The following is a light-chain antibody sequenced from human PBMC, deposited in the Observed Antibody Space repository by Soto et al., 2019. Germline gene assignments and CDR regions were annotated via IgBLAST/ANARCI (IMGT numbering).Light chain of an antibody. CDR3: QNYSISPWT. CDR1: QSVTSNL. J-gene: IGKJ1*01. CDR2: GAS. Sequence: EMVMTQSPGTLSLSPGERATLSCRASQSVTSNLLAWYQQKTGQAPSLVIYGASSRATAIPDRFSGSRSGTDFTLTISRLESGDFAVYYCQNYSISPWTFGQGTKVEIK. V-gene: IGKV3-20*01.